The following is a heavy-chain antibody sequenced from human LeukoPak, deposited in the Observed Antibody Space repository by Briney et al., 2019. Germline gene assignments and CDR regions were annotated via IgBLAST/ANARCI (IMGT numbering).Heavy chain of an antibody. CDR1: GFTFSNHW. CDR2: IKQDGSEK. Sequence: PGGSLRLSCAASGFTFSNHWMSWVRQAPGRGLEWVANIKQDGSEKNYVDSVKGRFTISRDSAKSSLYLQMNSLRAEDTAVYFCAKGGLRYFALRGQGTLVTVSS. CDR3: AKGGLRYFAL. J-gene: IGHJ1*01. D-gene: IGHD3-9*01. V-gene: IGHV3-7*04.